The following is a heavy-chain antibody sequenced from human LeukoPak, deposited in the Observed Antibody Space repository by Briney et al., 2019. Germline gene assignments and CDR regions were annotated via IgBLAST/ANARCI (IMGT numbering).Heavy chain of an antibody. D-gene: IGHD3-22*01. CDR1: GYSFTSYW. Sequence: GESLKISCKGSGYSFTSYWIGWVRQMPGKGLEWMGIIYPGDSDTRYSPSFQGQVTISADKSISTAYLQWSSLKASDTAVYYCARPHDSSGYYYDHTFDIWGQGTMVTVSS. CDR3: ARPHDSSGYYYDHTFDI. V-gene: IGHV5-51*01. J-gene: IGHJ3*02. CDR2: IYPGDSDT.